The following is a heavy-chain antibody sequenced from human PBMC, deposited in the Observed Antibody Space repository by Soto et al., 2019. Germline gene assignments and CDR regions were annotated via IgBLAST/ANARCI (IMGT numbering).Heavy chain of an antibody. Sequence: QVQLVQSGAEVKKPGASVKVSCKASGYTFTSYYMHWVRQAPGQGLEWMGIINPSGGSTSYAQKFQGRVTMTRDTSTSTVYMELSSLRSEDTAVYYCARVVADGYSSSWDEIDYWGQGTLVTVSS. V-gene: IGHV1-46*03. D-gene: IGHD6-13*01. J-gene: IGHJ4*02. CDR2: INPSGGST. CDR1: GYTFTSYY. CDR3: ARVVADGYSSSWDEIDY.